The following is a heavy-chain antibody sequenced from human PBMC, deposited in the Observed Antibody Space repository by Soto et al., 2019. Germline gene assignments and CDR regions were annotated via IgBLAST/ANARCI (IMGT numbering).Heavy chain of an antibody. Sequence: GASVKVSCKASGYTFTGHYIHWVRQAPEQGPEWMGEIGPGSGATRYAQKFQGRVTMTRGMSITTVYMELNNLSPDDTAVYYCGRGRSGQIVVFYWGQGTPVTVSS. V-gene: IGHV1-2*02. J-gene: IGHJ4*02. CDR3: GRGRSGQIVVFY. CDR2: IGPGSGAT. D-gene: IGHD1-26*01. CDR1: GYTFTGHY.